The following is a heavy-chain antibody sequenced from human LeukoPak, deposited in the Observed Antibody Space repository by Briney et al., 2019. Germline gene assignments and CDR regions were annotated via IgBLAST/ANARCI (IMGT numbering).Heavy chain of an antibody. CDR2: ISGRGGST. V-gene: IGHV3-23*01. D-gene: IGHD5-18*01. Sequence: PGGSLRLSCAASGFTFSSYGMSWVRQAPGKGLEWVSSISGRGGSTYDADSVKGRFTMSRDNSRNTLYLQMNSLRAEDTAVYYCARDGLRVNSYGPDSYYYYYMDVWGKGTTVTVSS. CDR3: ARDGLRVNSYGPDSYYYYYMDV. J-gene: IGHJ6*03. CDR1: GFTFSSYG.